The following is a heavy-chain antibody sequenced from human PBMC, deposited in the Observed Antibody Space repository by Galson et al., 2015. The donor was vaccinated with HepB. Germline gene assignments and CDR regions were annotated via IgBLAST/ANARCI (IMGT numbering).Heavy chain of an antibody. CDR1: GFNFDDFA. J-gene: IGHJ5*02. Sequence: SLRLSCAASGFNFDDFAMHWVRLAPGKGLEWVSGISWNSLTLGYADSAKGRFTISRDNAKDSLYLQMNSLRPEDTALYYCAKDITGATSGPGLLDPWGQGTLVTVSS. V-gene: IGHV3-9*01. CDR2: ISWNSLTL. CDR3: AKDITGATSGPGLLDP. D-gene: IGHD4/OR15-4a*01.